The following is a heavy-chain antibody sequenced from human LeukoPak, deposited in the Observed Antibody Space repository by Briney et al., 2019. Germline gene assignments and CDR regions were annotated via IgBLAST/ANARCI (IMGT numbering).Heavy chain of an antibody. V-gene: IGHV4-34*01. Sequence: SETLSLTCAVYGGSFSGYYWSWIRQPPGKGLEWIGEINHSGSTNYNPSLKSRVTISVDTSKNQFSLKLSSVTAADTAVYYCARGRGYCSSTSCYVEGKFFDYWGQGTLVTVSS. J-gene: IGHJ4*02. D-gene: IGHD2-2*01. CDR2: INHSGST. CDR3: ARGRGYCSSTSCYVEGKFFDY. CDR1: GGSFSGYY.